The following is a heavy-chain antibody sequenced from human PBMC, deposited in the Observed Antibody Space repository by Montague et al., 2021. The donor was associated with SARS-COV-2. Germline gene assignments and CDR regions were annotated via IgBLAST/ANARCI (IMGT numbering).Heavy chain of an antibody. J-gene: IGHJ4*02. CDR3: VRDPAPSGSGTFYDY. CDR2: VYYSRSS. V-gene: IGHV4-59*02. Sequence: SETLSLTCTVSGDSVSHDFWTWIRQPSGKGLEWICYVYYSRSSSYNPSLTRRVSIAVDTSKNQFSLRLSTVTAADTAIYYCVRDPAPSGSGTFYDYWGQGTLVAVSS. D-gene: IGHD1-26*01. CDR1: GDSVSHDF.